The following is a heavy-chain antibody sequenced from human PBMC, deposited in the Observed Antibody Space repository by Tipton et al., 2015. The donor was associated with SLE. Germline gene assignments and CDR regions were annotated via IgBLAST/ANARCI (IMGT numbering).Heavy chain of an antibody. Sequence: TLSLTCAVYGGSFSGYYWSWIRQPPGKGLEWIGEINHSGSTNYNPSLKSRVTISVDTSKNQFSLKLSSVTAADTAVYYCARTVPEGAVAGFDYWGQGTLVTVSS. CDR1: GGSFSGYY. J-gene: IGHJ4*02. D-gene: IGHD6-19*01. V-gene: IGHV4-34*01. CDR2: INHSGST. CDR3: ARTVPEGAVAGFDY.